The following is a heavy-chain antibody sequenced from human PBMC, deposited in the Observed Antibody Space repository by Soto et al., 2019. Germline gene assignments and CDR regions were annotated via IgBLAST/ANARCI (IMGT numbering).Heavy chain of an antibody. V-gene: IGHV1-69*12. CDR3: ASSLRMPGIGNYYYGMDV. D-gene: IGHD6-13*01. CDR1: GGIFSDFS. J-gene: IGHJ6*02. CDR2: IMPIFGGP. Sequence: QVQLVQSGAEVKKPGSSLKVSCKASGGIFSDFSFSWVRQAPGQGLEWMGGIMPIFGGPDYAQRFRGRVTITADELTGTTXMELRGLTSEDTATYYCASSLRMPGIGNYYYGMDVWGQGTTVTVSS.